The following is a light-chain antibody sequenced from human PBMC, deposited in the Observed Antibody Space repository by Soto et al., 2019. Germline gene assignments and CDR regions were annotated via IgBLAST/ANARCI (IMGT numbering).Light chain of an antibody. V-gene: IGKV3-15*01. CDR1: QSVGNN. Sequence: EIVVTQSPATLSVSPGEITTLSCRASQSVGNNFAWYQQKPGQAPRLLIFATSTRATGVPARFSGSGSGKEFPLTISSLQSEDFAVYYCQQFGDCPLTFGGGANVDIE. J-gene: IGKJ4*01. CDR2: ATS. CDR3: QQFGDCPLT.